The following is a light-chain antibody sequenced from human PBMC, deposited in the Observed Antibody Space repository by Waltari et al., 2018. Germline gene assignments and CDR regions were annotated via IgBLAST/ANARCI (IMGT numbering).Light chain of an antibody. CDR2: WAS. J-gene: IGKJ2*01. V-gene: IGKV4-1*01. CDR1: QSVLHTNNTEY. Sequence: DIVMTQSPDSLGVSLGERATINCKSSQSVLHTNNTEYLAWYQQKPGQPPKLLIYWASTREFGVPDRFSGSGSGTSFTLTISSLQAEDVAVYYCQQYYSTPNTFGQGTKLEIK. CDR3: QQYYSTPNT.